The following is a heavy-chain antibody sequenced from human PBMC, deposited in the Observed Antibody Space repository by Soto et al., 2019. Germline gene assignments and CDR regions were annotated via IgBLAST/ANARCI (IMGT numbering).Heavy chain of an antibody. J-gene: IGHJ6*02. CDR1: GGSVASNSAA. V-gene: IGHV6-1*01. D-gene: IGHD6-6*01. CDR2: TYYRSKWYN. Sequence: SQTLSLTCAMSGGSVASNSAAWNWIRQSPSRGREWLGRTYYRSKWYNDYAVSVKSRITINPDTSKNQFSLQLNSVTPEDTAVYYCARKAARPGFYYYGMAVWGQGTTVTAFS. CDR3: ARKAARPGFYYYGMAV.